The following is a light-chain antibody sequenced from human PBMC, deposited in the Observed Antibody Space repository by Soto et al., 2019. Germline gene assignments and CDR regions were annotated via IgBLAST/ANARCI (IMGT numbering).Light chain of an antibody. CDR3: QQSYSTPRT. J-gene: IGKJ1*01. CDR1: QSISNY. Sequence: DSQMTDSPSSLSASVGDRVTITCRASQSISNYLNWYEQKSGKGPKLLIYAASILQTGVPSRFSGRGSGTDFTLTISSLQPEDFATYYCQQSYSTPRTFGQGTKV. CDR2: AAS. V-gene: IGKV1-39*01.